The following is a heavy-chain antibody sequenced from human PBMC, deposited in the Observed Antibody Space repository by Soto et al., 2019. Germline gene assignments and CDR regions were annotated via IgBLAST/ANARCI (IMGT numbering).Heavy chain of an antibody. D-gene: IGHD2-2*01. CDR1: GFTFSSYA. J-gene: IGHJ4*02. CDR2: ISGSGGST. V-gene: IGHV3-23*01. CDR3: AKDIISTRYCSSTSCYVVDY. Sequence: GESLKISCAASGFTFSSYAMSWVRQAPGKGLEWVSAISGSGGSTYYADSVKGRFTISRDNSKNTLYLQMNSLRAEDTAVYYCAKDIISTRYCSSTSCYVVDYWGQGTLVTVSS.